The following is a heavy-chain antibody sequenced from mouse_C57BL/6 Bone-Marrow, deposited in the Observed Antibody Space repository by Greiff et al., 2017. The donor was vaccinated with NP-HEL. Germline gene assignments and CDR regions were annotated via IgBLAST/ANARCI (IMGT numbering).Heavy chain of an antibody. CDR3: ARHLRQLRLPWFAY. D-gene: IGHD3-2*02. CDR2: ISSGGSYT. CDR1: GFTFSSYG. V-gene: IGHV5-6*02. Sequence: EVKLVESGGDLVKPGGSLKLSCAASGFTFSSYGMSWVRQTPDKRLAWVATISSGGSYTYYPDSVTGRFTISRDNAKNTLYLQMSSLKSEDTAMYYCARHLRQLRLPWFAYWGQGTLVTVSA. J-gene: IGHJ3*01.